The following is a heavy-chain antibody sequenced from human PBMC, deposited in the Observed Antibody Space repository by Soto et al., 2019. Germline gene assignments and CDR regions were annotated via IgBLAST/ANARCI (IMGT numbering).Heavy chain of an antibody. V-gene: IGHV3-30*18. D-gene: IGHD5-18*01. CDR1: GFTFSSYG. CDR3: AKDGPSYGVNNWFDP. J-gene: IGHJ5*02. Sequence: GGSLRLSCAASGFTFSSYGMHWVRQAPGKGLEWVAVISYDGSNKYYADSVKGRFTISRDNSKNTLYLQMNSLRAEDTAVYYCAKDGPSYGVNNWFDPWGQGTLVTVSS. CDR2: ISYDGSNK.